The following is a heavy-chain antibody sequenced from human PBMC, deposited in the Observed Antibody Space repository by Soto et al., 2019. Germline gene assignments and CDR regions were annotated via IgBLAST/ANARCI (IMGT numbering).Heavy chain of an antibody. CDR3: ARRAETNGWNGFGADKYYFDF. Sequence: ASVKVSCKASGYTFTSYDIYWVRQATGQGLEWMGWMNPNTGNSGYAQKFQGRVTVTSDTSINTVHMELSSLRSEDTAVYYCARRAETNGWNGFGADKYYFDFWGQGSLVTVSS. D-gene: IGHD1-1*01. CDR1: GYTFTSYD. CDR2: MNPNTGNS. J-gene: IGHJ4*02. V-gene: IGHV1-8*01.